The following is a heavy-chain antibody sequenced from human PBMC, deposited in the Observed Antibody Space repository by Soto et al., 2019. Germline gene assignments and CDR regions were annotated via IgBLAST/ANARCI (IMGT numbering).Heavy chain of an antibody. CDR2: ISNDGSS. J-gene: IGHJ1*01. Sequence: EVQLVESGGGLVQPGGSLRLSCVASGFTFSSYWMHWVRQAPGKGLVWVSSISNDGSSIYADPVKGRFTISRDNAKNTLYLQMNSVRAEDTAVYYCARWPNESPENWGQGTLVIVSP. CDR3: ARWPNESPEN. V-gene: IGHV3-74*01. CDR1: GFTFSSYW.